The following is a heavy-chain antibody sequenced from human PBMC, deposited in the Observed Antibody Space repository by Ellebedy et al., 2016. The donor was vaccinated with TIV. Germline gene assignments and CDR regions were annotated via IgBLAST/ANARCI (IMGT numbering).Heavy chain of an antibody. V-gene: IGHV3-23*01. CDR2: ISSSGDST. D-gene: IGHD6-6*01. CDR3: IFKGMSARLY. CDR1: GFTFTIYA. Sequence: PGGSLRLSCAASGFTFTIYAMSRVRQAPGKGLEWVSGISSSGDSTYYADSVKGRFTVSRDNSKNTLFLQVNSLRAEDTAVYYCIFKGMSARLYWGQGTLVTVSS. J-gene: IGHJ1*01.